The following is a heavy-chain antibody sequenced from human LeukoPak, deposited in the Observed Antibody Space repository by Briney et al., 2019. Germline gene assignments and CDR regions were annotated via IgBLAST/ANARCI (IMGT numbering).Heavy chain of an antibody. CDR2: IYYSGST. Sequence: SETLSLTCTVSGGSISSSSYYWGWIRQPPGKGLEWIGSIYYSGSTYYNPSLKSRVTISVDTSKNQFSLKLSSVTAADTAVYYCARMAGVVFDYWGQGTLVTVSS. CDR1: GGSISSSSYY. J-gene: IGHJ4*02. CDR3: ARMAGVVFDY. V-gene: IGHV4-39*01. D-gene: IGHD2-15*01.